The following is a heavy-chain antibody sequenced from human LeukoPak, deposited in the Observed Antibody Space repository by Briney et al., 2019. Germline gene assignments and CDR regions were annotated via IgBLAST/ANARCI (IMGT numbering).Heavy chain of an antibody. Sequence: SETLSLTCTVSGGSISSGSYYWSWIRQPPGKGLEWIGEINHSGSTNYNPSLKSRVTISVDTSKNQFSLKLSSVTAADTAVYYCARKFSFYGSGRPFDYWGQGTLVTVSS. V-gene: IGHV4-39*07. CDR2: INHSGST. D-gene: IGHD3-10*01. J-gene: IGHJ4*02. CDR1: GGSISSGSYY. CDR3: ARKFSFYGSGRPFDY.